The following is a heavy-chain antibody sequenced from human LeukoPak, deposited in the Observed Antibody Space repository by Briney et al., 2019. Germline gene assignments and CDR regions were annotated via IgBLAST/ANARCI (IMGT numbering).Heavy chain of an antibody. CDR1: GYTFTGHH. CDR2: INPNSGGT. J-gene: IGHJ3*02. Sequence: ASVKVSCKASGYTFTGHHMHWVRQAPGQGPEWMGWINPNSGGTNYAQKFQGRVTMTRDTSISTAYMELSGLRSDDTAVYYCARCSTPHWIFDAFDIWGQGTMVTVSS. CDR3: ARCSTPHWIFDAFDI. V-gene: IGHV1-2*02. D-gene: IGHD1-1*01.